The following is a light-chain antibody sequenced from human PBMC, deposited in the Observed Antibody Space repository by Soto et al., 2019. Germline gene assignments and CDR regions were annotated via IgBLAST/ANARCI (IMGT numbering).Light chain of an antibody. J-gene: IGKJ1*01. V-gene: IGKV1-39*01. CDR2: PAS. CDR3: QQSYSSPET. Sequence: DIQMTQSPSSLSASVGDRVTITCRASQSIASYLNWYQHKPGKAPKLLIYPASTLQSGVPSSFSRSGSGTDFTLTIISLQPEDFATYYCQQSYSSPETFGQGT. CDR1: QSIASY.